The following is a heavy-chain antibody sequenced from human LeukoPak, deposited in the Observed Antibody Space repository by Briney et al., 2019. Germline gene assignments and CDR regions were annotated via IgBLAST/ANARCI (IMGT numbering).Heavy chain of an antibody. CDR2: IKQDGSER. CDR1: GFAFSSFA. J-gene: IGHJ6*02. V-gene: IGHV3-7*01. CDR3: ARDSSLSSYYYGMDV. Sequence: GGSLRLSCAASGFAFSSFAMHWVRQAPGKGLEWVANIKQDGSERYYVDSVKGRFTISRDNAKNSLYLQMNSLRAEDTAVYYCARDSSLSSYYYGMDVWGQGTTDTVSS. D-gene: IGHD2/OR15-2a*01.